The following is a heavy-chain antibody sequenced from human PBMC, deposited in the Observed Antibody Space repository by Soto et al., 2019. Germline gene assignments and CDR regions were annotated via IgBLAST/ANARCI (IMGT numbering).Heavy chain of an antibody. CDR1: GYTFSNYD. CDR2: VNPNNGDT. Sequence: QVQLVQSGAELKKPGASVKVSCKASGYTFSNYDMNWVRQATGQGPEWIGWVNPNNGDTGYAQKFQGRVTLTTDISTTTAYMELTSLRSEDTDIYYCAKVSRKGSAIDFDYWGQGTLITVS. D-gene: IGHD3-10*01. CDR3: AKVSRKGSAIDFDY. J-gene: IGHJ4*02. V-gene: IGHV1-8*01.